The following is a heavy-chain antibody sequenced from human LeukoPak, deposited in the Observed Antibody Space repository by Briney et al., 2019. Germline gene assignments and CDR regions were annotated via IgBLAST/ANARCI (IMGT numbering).Heavy chain of an antibody. J-gene: IGHJ4*02. CDR3: ARDRGECTNGVCYYHDFDY. CDR1: GFTFSSYW. Sequence: GGSLRLSGAASGFTFSSYWMTWVRQAPGKGLEWVANIKQGGSEKYYVDSVKGRFTISRDNAKNSLSLHMNSLRAEDTAVYYCARDRGECTNGVCYYHDFDYWGQGTLVTVSS. D-gene: IGHD2-8*01. CDR2: IKQGGSEK. V-gene: IGHV3-7*01.